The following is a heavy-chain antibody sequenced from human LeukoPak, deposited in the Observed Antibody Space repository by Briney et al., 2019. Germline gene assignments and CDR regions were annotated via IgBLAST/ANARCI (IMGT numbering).Heavy chain of an antibody. CDR3: ARGAKYYFDSSGYTYYYYYYMDV. Sequence: ASVKVSCKASGDTFISYYMHWVRQAPGQGLEWMGIINPSGGSTSYAQKFQGRVTMTRDTSTSTVYMELSSLRSEDTAVYYCARGAKYYFDSSGYTYYYYYYMDVWGKGTTVTISS. V-gene: IGHV1-46*01. CDR2: INPSGGST. CDR1: GDTFISYY. J-gene: IGHJ6*03. D-gene: IGHD3-22*01.